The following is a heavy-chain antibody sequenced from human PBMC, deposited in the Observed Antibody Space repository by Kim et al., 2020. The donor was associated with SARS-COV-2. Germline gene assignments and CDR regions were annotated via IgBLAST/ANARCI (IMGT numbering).Heavy chain of an antibody. Sequence: GGSLRLSCTASGFTFGDYAMSWVRQAPGKGLEWVGFIRSKAYGGTTEYAASVKGRFTISRDDSKSIAYLQMNSLKTKDTAVYYCTRVPLRRGQDYWGQGTLVTVSS. CDR2: IRSKAYGGTT. CDR1: GFTFGDYA. CDR3: TRVPLRRGQDY. D-gene: IGHD3-16*01. V-gene: IGHV3-49*04. J-gene: IGHJ4*02.